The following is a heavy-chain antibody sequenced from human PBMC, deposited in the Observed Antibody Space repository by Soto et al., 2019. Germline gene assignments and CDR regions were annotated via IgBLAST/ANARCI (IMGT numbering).Heavy chain of an antibody. CDR2: FDPEDGET. CDR3: ATPGLGLRFLEWLRLHDACDI. D-gene: IGHD3-3*01. J-gene: IGHJ3*02. Sequence: ASVKVSCKVSGYTLTELSMHWVRQAPGKGLEWMGGFDPEDGETIYAQKFQGRVTMTEDTSTDTAYMELSSLRSEDTAVYYCATPGLGLRFLEWLRLHDACDIWGQGTRVTVSS. CDR1: GYTLTELS. V-gene: IGHV1-24*01.